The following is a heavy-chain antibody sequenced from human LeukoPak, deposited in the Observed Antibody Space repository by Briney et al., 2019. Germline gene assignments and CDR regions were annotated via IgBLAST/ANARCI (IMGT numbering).Heavy chain of an antibody. CDR2: ISGTGSST. D-gene: IGHD2-2*01. J-gene: IGHJ3*02. CDR3: AKFASASCCQSAFDI. Sequence: GGSLRLSCVASGFTFNNFAMNWVRQGPGEGLEWVSAISGTGSSTYYADSVKGRFTISRDNSKNTLYLQLNSLRAEDTAVYNCAKFASASCCQSAFDIWGQGTMVTVSS. CDR1: GFTFNNFA. V-gene: IGHV3-23*01.